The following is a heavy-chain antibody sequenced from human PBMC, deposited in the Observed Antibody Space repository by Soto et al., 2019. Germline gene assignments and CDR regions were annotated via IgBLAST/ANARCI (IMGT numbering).Heavy chain of an antibody. J-gene: IGHJ3*02. CDR1: GFTFSGSA. V-gene: IGHV3-73*01. D-gene: IGHD2-15*01. CDR3: TIDIEKSRDAFDI. Sequence: GGSLRLSCAASGFTFSGSAMHWVRQASGKGLEWVGRIRSKANSYATAYAASVKGRFTISRDDSKNTAYLQMNSLKTEDTAVYYCTIDIEKSRDAFDIWGQGTMVTVSS. CDR2: IRSKANSYAT.